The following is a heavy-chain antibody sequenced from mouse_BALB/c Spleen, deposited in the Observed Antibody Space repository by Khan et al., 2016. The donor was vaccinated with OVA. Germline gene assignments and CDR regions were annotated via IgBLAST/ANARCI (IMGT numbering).Heavy chain of an antibody. CDR2: IVLANGYP. D-gene: IGHD2-4*01. Sequence: VQLKQSGAQLLKPGASVKLSYPTSGSNIKDTSLLWVKQRHEQGLVWTGRIVLANGYPKFDPRFRGEATRSTDTAINTSYLQLSSLTSEDTAVYYCARITDYAGSYWGEGILVNV. CDR1: GSNIKDTS. CDR3: ARITDYAGSY. V-gene: IGHV14-3*02. J-gene: IGHJ3*01.